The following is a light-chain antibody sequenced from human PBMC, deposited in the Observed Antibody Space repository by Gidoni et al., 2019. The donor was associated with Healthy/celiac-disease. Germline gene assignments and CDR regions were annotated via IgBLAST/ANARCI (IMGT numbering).Light chain of an antibody. CDR2: LGS. CDR3: MQALQTPST. V-gene: IGKV2-28*01. Sequence: DSVMTQSPLSLPVTPGEPASISCRSSQSLLHSNGYNYLDWYLQKPVQSPQLLIYLGSNRASGVPDRFSGSGSGTDFTLKISRVEAEDVGVYYCMQALQTPSTFGGGTKVEIK. J-gene: IGKJ4*01. CDR1: QSLLHSNGYNY.